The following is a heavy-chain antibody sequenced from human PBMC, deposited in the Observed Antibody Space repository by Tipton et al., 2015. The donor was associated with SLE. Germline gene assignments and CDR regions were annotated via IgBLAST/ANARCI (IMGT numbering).Heavy chain of an antibody. CDR1: GGSMSSNTYY. CDR2: FFYGGIT. CDR3: ARRYDFWSGYYSH. V-gene: IGHV4-39*01. D-gene: IGHD3-3*01. Sequence: TLSLTCTVSGGSMSSNTYYWGWIRQPPGKGPEWIGSFFYGGITYYHPSLKSRVTISVDTSKNQFSLKLSSVIAADTAVYYCARRYDFWSGYYSHWGQGTLVTVSS. J-gene: IGHJ4*02.